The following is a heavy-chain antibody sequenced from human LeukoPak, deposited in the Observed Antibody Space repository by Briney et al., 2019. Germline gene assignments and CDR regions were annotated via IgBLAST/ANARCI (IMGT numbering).Heavy chain of an antibody. Sequence: GGSLRLSCAASGFTFSSYSMNWVRQAPGKGLEWVSYISGSSSTIYYADSVKGRFTISRDNAKNSLYLQMNSLRDEDTAVYYCARDNYYDSSRSLDYWGQGTLVTVSS. D-gene: IGHD3-22*01. CDR3: ARDNYYDSSRSLDY. J-gene: IGHJ4*02. CDR1: GFTFSSYS. V-gene: IGHV3-48*02. CDR2: ISGSSSTI.